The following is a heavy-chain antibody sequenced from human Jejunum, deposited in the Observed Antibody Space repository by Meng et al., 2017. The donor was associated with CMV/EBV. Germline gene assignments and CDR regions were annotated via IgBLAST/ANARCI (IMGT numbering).Heavy chain of an antibody. CDR2: LSGNSSAT. D-gene: IGHD2-2*01. CDR3: AKDRDQLLMSYLDH. Sequence: SRFTFSSYTMCWVRQAPGKGLGWVSGLSGNSSATYYADSVRGRFTISRDNSKNTLYLQMNSLRGEDTAVYYCAKDRDQLLMSYLDHWGQGTLVTVSS. V-gene: IGHV3-23*01. CDR1: RFTFSSYT. J-gene: IGHJ4*02.